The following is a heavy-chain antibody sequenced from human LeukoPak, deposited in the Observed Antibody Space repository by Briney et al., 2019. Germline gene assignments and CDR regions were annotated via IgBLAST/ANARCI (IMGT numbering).Heavy chain of an antibody. V-gene: IGHV1-18*01. CDR1: GYTFTSYG. D-gene: IGHD2-2*01. J-gene: IGHJ4*02. CDR2: ISAYNGNT. CDR3: ARAGCSSTGCYYADY. Sequence: ASVKVSFKSSGYTFTSYGISWVRQAPGQGAEWMGWISAYNGNTNYAQKLQGRVTTTTDTSTSTAYMELRSLRSDDTAVYYCARAGCSSTGCYYADYWGQGALVTVSS.